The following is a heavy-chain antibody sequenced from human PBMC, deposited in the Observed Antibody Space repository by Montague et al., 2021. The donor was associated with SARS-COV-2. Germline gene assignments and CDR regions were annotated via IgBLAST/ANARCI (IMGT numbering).Heavy chain of an antibody. CDR1: GGSISNSY. D-gene: IGHD3-16*01. J-gene: IGHJ5*02. CDR3: AREHTGGWLQP. CDR2: IYYSGST. Sequence: SETLSLTCTVSGGSISNSYWSWIRQPPGKGLEWIGYIYYSGSTNYNPSLETRVTISVDPSKNQFSLKLSSVTAAGTAVYYCAREHTGGWLQPWGQGTLVIVSS. V-gene: IGHV4-59*12.